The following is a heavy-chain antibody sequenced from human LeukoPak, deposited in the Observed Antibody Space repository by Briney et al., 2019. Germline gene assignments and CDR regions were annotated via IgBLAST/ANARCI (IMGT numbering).Heavy chain of an antibody. D-gene: IGHD5-18*01. CDR2: IHHDGSNK. CDR3: AKDRASYGFYYFDY. J-gene: IGHJ4*02. Sequence: GGSLRLSCAASGFTFSSYGMHWVRQAPGKGLDWVAFIHHDGSNKYYADSVRGRFTISRDNSKNTLYLQMNSLRAEDTAVYYCAKDRASYGFYYFDYWGQGTLVTVSS. V-gene: IGHV3-30*02. CDR1: GFTFSSYG.